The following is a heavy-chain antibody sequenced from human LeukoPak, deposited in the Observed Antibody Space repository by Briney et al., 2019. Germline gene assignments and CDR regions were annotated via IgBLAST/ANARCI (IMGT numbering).Heavy chain of an antibody. V-gene: IGHV1-46*01. CDR3: ARIRDGYNDAYDI. D-gene: IGHD5-24*01. CDR1: GYTFTSYY. Sequence: ASVKVSCKASGYTFTSYYMHWVRQAPGQGLEWMGIINPSGVTTSYAQNFQGRLTMTRDTSTTTVYMELSGLRPEDTAIYYCARIRDGYNDAYDIWGQGTVVTVPS. J-gene: IGHJ3*02. CDR2: INPSGVTT.